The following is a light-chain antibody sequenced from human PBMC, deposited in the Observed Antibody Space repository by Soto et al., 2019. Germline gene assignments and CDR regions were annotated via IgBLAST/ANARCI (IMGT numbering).Light chain of an antibody. J-gene: IGKJ5*01. Sequence: EIVMTQSPATLSVSPGETATLSCRASQSVSSYLARYQHRPGQAPRLLIYDASTRATGIPARFSGSGSGTEFTLTISGLQSEDFAVYSCQQCSDWPLFTFGQGTRLEIK. CDR3: QQCSDWPLFT. CDR1: QSVSSY. V-gene: IGKV3-15*01. CDR2: DAS.